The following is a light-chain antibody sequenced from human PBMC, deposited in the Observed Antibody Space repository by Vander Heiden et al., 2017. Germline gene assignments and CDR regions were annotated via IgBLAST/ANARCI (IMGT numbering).Light chain of an antibody. CDR1: NIGRQS. CDR3: QVWDSSSDSVG. V-gene: IGLV3-21*02. J-gene: IGLJ2*01. CDR2: DDS. Sequence: SYVLTQPPSVSVAPGQTARITCEGHNIGRQSVHWYHQHPGQAHVLVVYDDSDRTSGIPERVSGANSGNTATLTSSRVEAGDEADYYCQVWDSSSDSVGFGGGTKLTVL.